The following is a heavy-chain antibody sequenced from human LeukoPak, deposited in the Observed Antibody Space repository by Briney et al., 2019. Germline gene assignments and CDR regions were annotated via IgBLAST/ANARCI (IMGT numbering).Heavy chain of an antibody. J-gene: IGHJ5*02. CDR3: ARARDDYINNWFDP. CDR2: GFYSGNT. D-gene: IGHD5-24*01. Sequence: SQTLSLTCIVSGGSINSYYWNWIRQPPGKGLEWIGYGFYSGNTNYNPSLKSRVTISVDASKSQLSLKLSSVTAADTAVYYCARARDDYINNWFDPWGQGTLVTVSS. V-gene: IGHV4-59*01. CDR1: GGSINSYY.